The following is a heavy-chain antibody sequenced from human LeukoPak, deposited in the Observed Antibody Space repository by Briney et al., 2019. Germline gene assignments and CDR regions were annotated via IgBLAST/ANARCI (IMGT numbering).Heavy chain of an antibody. J-gene: IGHJ4*02. CDR3: ARDSNGSGSYYFSFDY. CDR1: GFTVSSNY. CDR2: IYSGGST. D-gene: IGHD3-10*01. V-gene: IGHV3-53*01. Sequence: GGSLRLSCAASGFTVSSNYMSWVRQAPGKGLEWVSVIYSGGSTYYADSVKGRFTISRDNSKNTLYLQMNSLRAEDTAVYYCARDSNGSGSYYFSFDYWGQGTLVTVSS.